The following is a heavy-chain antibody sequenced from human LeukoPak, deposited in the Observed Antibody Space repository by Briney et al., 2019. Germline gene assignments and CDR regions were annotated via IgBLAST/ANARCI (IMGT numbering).Heavy chain of an antibody. D-gene: IGHD2-21*02. V-gene: IGHV3-11*01. J-gene: IGHJ4*02. CDR1: GFTYSDYY. CDR3: ARGIGVTGLTAAY. CDR2: IRSSCTTT. Sequence: GGSLTLSCPASGFTYSDYYMSWIRQPAGKGLEWLSYIRSSCTTTYYADSVVGRFTISRDNAKNSLYLQMNSLRAEDTAVYYCARGIGVTGLTAAYWGQGTLVTVSS.